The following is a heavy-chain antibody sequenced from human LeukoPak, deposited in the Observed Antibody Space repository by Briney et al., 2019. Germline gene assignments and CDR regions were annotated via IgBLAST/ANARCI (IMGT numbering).Heavy chain of an antibody. V-gene: IGHV1-8*01. D-gene: IGHD1-26*01. J-gene: IGHJ4*02. Sequence: ASVKVSCKASGCTFTSYAINWVRQATGQGLEWMGWMNPSSGNTGYAQKFQGRVTMTRNTSISTAYMELSSLRSEETAVYYCARGLSSGDLDYWGQGTLVTVSS. CDR1: GCTFTSYA. CDR3: ARGLSSGDLDY. CDR2: MNPSSGNT.